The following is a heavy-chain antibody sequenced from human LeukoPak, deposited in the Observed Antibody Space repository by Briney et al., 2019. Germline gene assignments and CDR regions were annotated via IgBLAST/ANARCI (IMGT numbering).Heavy chain of an antibody. J-gene: IGHJ1*01. CDR1: GGSFSYYS. CDR3: ARKPNYPDF. V-gene: IGHV4-34*01. D-gene: IGHD1-1*01. CDR2: FNHGGST. Sequence: SETLSLICAVYGGSFSYYSWTWIRQPPGKGLEWIGEFNHGGSTYYNPSLKSRVTISVDMSKNQFSLKMSSVTAADTAVYFCARKPNYPDFWGQGTLVTVSS.